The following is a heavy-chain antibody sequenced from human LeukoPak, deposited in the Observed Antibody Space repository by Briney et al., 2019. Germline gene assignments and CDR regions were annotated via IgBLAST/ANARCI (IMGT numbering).Heavy chain of an antibody. J-gene: IGHJ4*01. CDR2: INQTGNEK. Sequence: GGSLRLSCAASGFTFSSYSMNWLRQAPGKGLELVANINQTGNEKYYVDSVRGRFTISRDNAKNSLYLQMTILEAEDTAVYYCARDINGPSNWGQGVLVAVAS. CDR1: GFTFSSYS. CDR3: ARDINGPSN. D-gene: IGHD2-8*01. V-gene: IGHV3-7*01.